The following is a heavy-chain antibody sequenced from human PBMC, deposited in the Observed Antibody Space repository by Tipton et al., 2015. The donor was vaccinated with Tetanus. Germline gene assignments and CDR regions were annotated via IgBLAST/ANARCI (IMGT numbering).Heavy chain of an antibody. Sequence: TLSLTCAVSGYSISSGYYWGWIRQPPGKGLEWIGSIYHSGSTYYNPSLKSRVTISVDTSKNQFPLKLSSVTAADTAVYYCARDSRVVGATTDLLSTIIDYWGQGTLVTVSS. CDR1: GYSISSGYY. CDR3: ARDSRVVGATTDLLSTIIDY. CDR2: IYHSGST. V-gene: IGHV4-38-2*02. J-gene: IGHJ4*02. D-gene: IGHD1-26*01.